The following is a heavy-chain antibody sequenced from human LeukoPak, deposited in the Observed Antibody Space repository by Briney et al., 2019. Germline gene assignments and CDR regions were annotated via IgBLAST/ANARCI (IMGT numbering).Heavy chain of an antibody. D-gene: IGHD3-22*01. V-gene: IGHV3-30*18. CDR1: GFTFSSYG. CDR2: ISYDGSNK. Sequence: GRSLRLSCAASGFTFSSYGMHWVRQAPGKGLEWVAVISYDGSNKYYADSVKGRFTISRDNSKNTLYLQMNSLRAEDTAVYYCAKVRARYYYDSSGYLDYWGQGTLVTVSS. CDR3: AKVRARYYYDSSGYLDY. J-gene: IGHJ4*02.